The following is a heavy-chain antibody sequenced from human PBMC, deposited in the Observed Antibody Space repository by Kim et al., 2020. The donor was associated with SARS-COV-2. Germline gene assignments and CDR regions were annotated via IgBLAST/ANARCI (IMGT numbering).Heavy chain of an antibody. CDR2: IRGSGDAT. CDR3: ARRLPYYGLDV. J-gene: IGHJ6*02. V-gene: IGHV3-23*01. CDR1: GFTFDSYA. D-gene: IGHD4-17*01. Sequence: WGSERLSCAASGFTFDSYAMHWVRQAPGKVLEWVLAIRGSGDATYYADSVKGRFTVSRDSSRFTLYLQMNSLRAEDTAVYYCARRLPYYGLDVWGQGTTSPSP.